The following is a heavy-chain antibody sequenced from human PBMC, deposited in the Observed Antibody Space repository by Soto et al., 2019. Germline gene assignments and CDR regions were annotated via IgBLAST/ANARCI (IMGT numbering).Heavy chain of an antibody. V-gene: IGHV1-69*13. Sequence: SVKVSCKASRGTFSSYAISWVRQAPGQGLEWMGGIIPIFGTANYAQKFQGRVTITADESTSTAYMELSSLRSEDTAVYYCARIYGSGSYSSLTDAPWGQGTLVTFSS. CDR3: ARIYGSGSYSSLTDAP. CDR2: IIPIFGTA. CDR1: RGTFSSYA. D-gene: IGHD3-10*01. J-gene: IGHJ5*02.